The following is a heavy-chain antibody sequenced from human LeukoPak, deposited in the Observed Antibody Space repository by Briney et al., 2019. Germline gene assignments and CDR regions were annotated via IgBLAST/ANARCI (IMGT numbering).Heavy chain of an antibody. D-gene: IGHD2-15*01. J-gene: IGHJ4*02. CDR3: AKVGYCSGASCYSFYPYDY. Sequence: GGSLRLSCAASGFTFRSYAMSWVRQAPGKGPEWVSGPGGNGGGASYADSVKGRFTISRDNSKSTLYLQMNSLRAEDTAVYYCAKVGYCSGASCYSFYPYDYWGQGTLVTVSS. CDR2: PGGNGGGA. V-gene: IGHV3-23*01. CDR1: GFTFRSYA.